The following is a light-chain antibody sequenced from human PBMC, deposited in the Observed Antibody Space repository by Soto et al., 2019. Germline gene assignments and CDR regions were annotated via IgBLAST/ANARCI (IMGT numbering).Light chain of an antibody. CDR2: SNN. CDR3: AAWDDSLNGLV. V-gene: IGLV1-44*01. CDR1: SSNIGGNT. Sequence: QAVVTQPPSASGTPGQRVTMSCSGSSSNIGGNTVNWYQQLPGTAPKLLMFSNNQRPSGVPDRFSGSKSGTSASLAISGLQSADEADYYCAAWDDSLNGLVFGGGTKVTVL. J-gene: IGLJ2*01.